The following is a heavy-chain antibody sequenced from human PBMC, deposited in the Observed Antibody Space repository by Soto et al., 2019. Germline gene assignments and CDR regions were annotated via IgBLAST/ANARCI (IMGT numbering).Heavy chain of an antibody. CDR1: GGTFSSYA. CDR3: ASVDSGYYDVSWFDP. D-gene: IGHD3-22*01. Sequence: QVQLVQSGAEVKKPGSSVKVSCKASGGTFSSYAISWVRQAPGQGLEWMGGIIPIFGTANYAQKFQGRVTITADESTSTAYMELSSLRSDDTAVYYCASVDSGYYDVSWFDPWGQGTLVTVSS. V-gene: IGHV1-69*12. CDR2: IIPIFGTA. J-gene: IGHJ5*02.